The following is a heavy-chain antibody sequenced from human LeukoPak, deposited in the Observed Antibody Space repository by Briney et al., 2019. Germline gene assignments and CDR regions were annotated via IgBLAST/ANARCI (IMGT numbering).Heavy chain of an antibody. CDR1: GGSISSYY. V-gene: IGHV4-59*12. CDR3: ARDRGTYYYGSGSYSPVDY. CDR2: IYYSGST. D-gene: IGHD3-10*01. J-gene: IGHJ4*02. Sequence: SETLSLTCTVSGGSISSYYWSWIRQPPGKGLEWIGYIYYSGSTDSNPSLKSRVTISLDTSKNQFSLKLSSVTAADTAVYYCARDRGTYYYGSGSYSPVDYWGQGTLVTVSS.